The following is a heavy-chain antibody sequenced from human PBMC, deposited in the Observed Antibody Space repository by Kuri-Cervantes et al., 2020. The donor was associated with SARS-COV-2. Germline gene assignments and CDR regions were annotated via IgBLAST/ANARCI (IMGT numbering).Heavy chain of an antibody. Sequence: GSLRLSCTVSGGSISSYYWSWIRQPPGKGLDWIGYIYYSGSTNYNPSLKSRVTISLDTSKNQFSLKLSSVTAADTAVYYCARVRSPGYSDYWGQGTLVTVSS. J-gene: IGHJ4*02. V-gene: IGHV4-59*01. CDR3: ARVRSPGYSDY. CDR1: GGSISSYY. D-gene: IGHD3-22*01. CDR2: IYYSGST.